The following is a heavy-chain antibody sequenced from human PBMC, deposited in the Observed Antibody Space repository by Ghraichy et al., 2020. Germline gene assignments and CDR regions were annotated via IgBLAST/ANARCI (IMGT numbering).Heavy chain of an antibody. D-gene: IGHD3-10*01. Sequence: SETLSLTCTVSGGSVGSGDYYWNWFRQHPDKGLEWIGYIHHSGRTNYNPSLRSRVTTSVDTSKNQFSLKVNSVTAADTAVYYCARAPYVSGSFGWFDPWGQGTLVTVSS. CDR2: IHHSGRT. V-gene: IGHV4-31*03. CDR3: ARAPYVSGSFGWFDP. CDR1: GGSVGSGDYY. J-gene: IGHJ5*02.